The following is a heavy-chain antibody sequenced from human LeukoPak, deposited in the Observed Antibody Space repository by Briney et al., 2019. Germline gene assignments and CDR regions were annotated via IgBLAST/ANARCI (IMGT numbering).Heavy chain of an antibody. CDR2: IHSSGST. CDR1: GGSIRYSSYY. D-gene: IGHD4-17*01. Sequence: SETLSLTCSVAGGSIRYSSYYWTWLRQPPGKGLEWIGNIHSSGSTDYNPSLKSRVTMSVDTSKNEFSLRVNSVTAADTAVYYCGRDLEENGVTHWGLGTLVTVSS. V-gene: IGHV4-39*07. J-gene: IGHJ4*02. CDR3: GRDLEENGVTH.